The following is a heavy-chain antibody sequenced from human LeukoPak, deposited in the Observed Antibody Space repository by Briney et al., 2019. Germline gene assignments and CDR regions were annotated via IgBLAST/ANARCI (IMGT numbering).Heavy chain of an antibody. CDR1: GYTFTSYY. CDR2: INPSGGST. J-gene: IGHJ3*02. V-gene: IGHV1-46*01. D-gene: IGHD6-19*01. Sequence: ASVKVSCKASGYTFTSYYMHWARQAPGQGLEWMGIINPSGGSTSYAQKFQGRVTMTRDTSTSTVYMELSSLRSEDTAVYYCAREGYSSGWYLGAFDIWGQGTMVTVSS. CDR3: AREGYSSGWYLGAFDI.